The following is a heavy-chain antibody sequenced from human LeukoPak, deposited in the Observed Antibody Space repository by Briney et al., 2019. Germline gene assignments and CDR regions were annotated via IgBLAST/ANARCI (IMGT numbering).Heavy chain of an antibody. V-gene: IGHV1-69*05. CDR1: GGTFNSYA. D-gene: IGHD3-22*01. Sequence: ASVKVSCKASGGTFNSYAISWVRQAPGQGLEWMGGIIPIFGTANYAQKFQGRVTITTDESTSTAYMELSSLRSEDRAVYYCATRDYYDSSGYAYGGFDYWGQGTLVTVSS. CDR2: IIPIFGTA. J-gene: IGHJ4*02. CDR3: ATRDYYDSSGYAYGGFDY.